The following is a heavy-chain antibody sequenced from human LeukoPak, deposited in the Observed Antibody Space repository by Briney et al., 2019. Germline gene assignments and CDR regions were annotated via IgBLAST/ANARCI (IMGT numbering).Heavy chain of an antibody. CDR3: AKDLGAGGGSVFDY. J-gene: IGHJ4*02. Sequence: GGSLRLSCAASGFTFSNSAMSWVRQAPGKGLEWVSATSGSGGNTYYADSVKGRFTISKDNSRDTLYLQMNSLRAEDTAIYYCAKDLGAGGGSVFDYWGQGALVTVSS. V-gene: IGHV3-23*01. D-gene: IGHD3-10*01. CDR1: GFTFSNSA. CDR2: TSGSGGNT.